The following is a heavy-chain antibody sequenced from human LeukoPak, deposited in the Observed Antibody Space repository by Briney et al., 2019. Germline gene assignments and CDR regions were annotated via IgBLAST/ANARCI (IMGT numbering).Heavy chain of an antibody. D-gene: IGHD6-19*01. J-gene: IGHJ4*02. CDR1: GFAFSSQA. CDR3: AKDARRTSGWYFFDY. V-gene: IGHV3-23*01. Sequence: GGSLRLSCAASGFAFSSQAMGWVRQAPGKGLEWVSVISDSGSITYYADSVKGRFTISRDNSKNTLFLQMNSLRAEDTAVYYCAKDARRTSGWYFFDYWGQGSLITVSS. CDR2: ISDSGSIT.